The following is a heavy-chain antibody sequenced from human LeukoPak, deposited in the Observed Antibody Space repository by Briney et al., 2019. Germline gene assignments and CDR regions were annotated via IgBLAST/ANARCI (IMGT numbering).Heavy chain of an antibody. Sequence: SETLSLTCTVSGGSISSYYWSWIRQPPGKGLEWIGYIYYSGSTNYNPSLKSRVTISVDTSKNQFSLKLSSVTAADTAVYYCARPGVGSGRYGAFDIWGQGTMVTVSS. CDR3: ARPGVGSGRYGAFDI. CDR1: GGSISSYY. D-gene: IGHD5-18*01. CDR2: IYYSGST. V-gene: IGHV4-59*08. J-gene: IGHJ3*02.